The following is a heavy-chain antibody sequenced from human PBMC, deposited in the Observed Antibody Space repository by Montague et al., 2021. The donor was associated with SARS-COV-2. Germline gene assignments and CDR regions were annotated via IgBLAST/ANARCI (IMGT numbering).Heavy chain of an antibody. Sequence: SETLSLTRTVSGDSISNYYWSWIRRPPGKGPEWLGYIYYSGSTNYNPSLKSRVTISVDTSKNQFSLRLSSVTAADTAVYYCARPVYILPGYAYLDFWGQGSLVIVS. D-gene: IGHD3-9*01. J-gene: IGHJ4*02. V-gene: IGHV4-59*08. CDR1: GDSISNYY. CDR3: ARPVYILPGYAYLDF. CDR2: IYYSGST.